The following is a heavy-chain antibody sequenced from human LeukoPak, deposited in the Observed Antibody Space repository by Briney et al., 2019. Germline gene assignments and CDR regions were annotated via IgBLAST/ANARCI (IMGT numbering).Heavy chain of an antibody. J-gene: IGHJ5*02. D-gene: IGHD6-19*01. CDR2: ISYGGSNK. Sequence: GGSLRLPCAASGFTFSSYGMHWVRQAPGKGLEWVAVISYGGSNKYYADSVKGRFTISRDNSKNTLYLQMNSLRAEDTAVYYCAKAYSSGYGYNWFDPWGQGTLVTVSS. CDR3: AKAYSSGYGYNWFDP. V-gene: IGHV3-30*18. CDR1: GFTFSSYG.